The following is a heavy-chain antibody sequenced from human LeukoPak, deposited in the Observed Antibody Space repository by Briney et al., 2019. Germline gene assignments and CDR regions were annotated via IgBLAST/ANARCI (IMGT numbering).Heavy chain of an antibody. D-gene: IGHD6-19*01. CDR3: GRAGYSSGSAGAFDI. CDR2: IYYSGST. CDR1: GGSLGSYY. J-gene: IGHJ3*02. Sequence: LETLSLTCTVSGGSLGSYYWSWIRQPPGKGLEWLGYIYYSGSTNYNPSLKSRVTISVDTSKNKFSLKLYSVTAADTAVYYCGRAGYSSGSAGAFDIWGQGTVVTVSS. V-gene: IGHV4-59*01.